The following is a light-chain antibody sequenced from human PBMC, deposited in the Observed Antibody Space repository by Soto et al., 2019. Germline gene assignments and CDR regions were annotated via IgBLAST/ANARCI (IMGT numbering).Light chain of an antibody. V-gene: IGKV3-15*01. CDR1: QSIRTD. CDR3: QQRSNWQGT. Sequence: EVVMTQSPATLSVSPGERATLSCRASQSIRTDLAWYQQKPGQAPSLLIFSASTRATGVPARSSGSGSGTEFTLTISSLQSEDFAVYYCQQRSNWQGTFGQGTRLEI. CDR2: SAS. J-gene: IGKJ5*01.